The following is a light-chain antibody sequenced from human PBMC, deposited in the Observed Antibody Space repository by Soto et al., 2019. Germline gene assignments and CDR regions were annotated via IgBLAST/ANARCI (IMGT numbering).Light chain of an antibody. Sequence: EIVLTQSPGTLSLSPGERVTLSCRASQSVSSNLGWYQQKPGQSPRLLIYGASTRATGIPVRFSGSGSGTEFTLTISSLQSEDFAIYYCQQYDNWPLTFGGGTKVDIK. CDR1: QSVSSN. V-gene: IGKV3D-15*01. CDR2: GAS. J-gene: IGKJ4*01. CDR3: QQYDNWPLT.